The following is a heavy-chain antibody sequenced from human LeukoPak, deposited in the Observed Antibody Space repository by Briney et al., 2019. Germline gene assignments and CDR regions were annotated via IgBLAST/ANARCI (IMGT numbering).Heavy chain of an antibody. J-gene: IGHJ4*02. CDR3: ARDLSVSY. D-gene: IGHD3-3*01. Sequence: GGSLRLSCAASGFIFSSYTMHWVRQAPGKGLEWVSCISSTSSHINYADSVKGLFTISRDNTKNSVYLQMSSLRAEDTAVYYCARDLSVSYWGQGTLVTVSS. V-gene: IGHV3-21*01. CDR2: ISSTSSHI. CDR1: GFIFSSYT.